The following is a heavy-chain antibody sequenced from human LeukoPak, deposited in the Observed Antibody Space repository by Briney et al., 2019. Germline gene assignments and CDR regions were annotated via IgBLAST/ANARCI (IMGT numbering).Heavy chain of an antibody. Sequence: FSXXYXXWXRQPPGKGLEWIGEINHSGSTNYNPSLKSRVTISVDTYKNQFSLKLSSVTAADTAVYYRARVPKPYSSSSGAFDYWGQGTLVTVSS. CDR3: ARVPKPYSSSSGAFDY. CDR2: INHSGST. D-gene: IGHD6-6*01. V-gene: IGHV4-34*01. CDR1: FSXXY. J-gene: IGHJ4*02.